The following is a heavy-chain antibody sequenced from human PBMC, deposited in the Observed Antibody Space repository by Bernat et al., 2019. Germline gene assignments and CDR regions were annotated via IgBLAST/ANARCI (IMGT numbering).Heavy chain of an antibody. D-gene: IGHD2-15*01. CDR3: ARILGYCSGGSCYSDY. CDR1: GFTFSSYA. V-gene: IGHV3-30*01. J-gene: IGHJ4*02. CDR2: ISYDGSNK. Sequence: VQLLESGGGLVQPGRSLRLSCAASGFTFSSYAMHWVRQAPGKGLEWVAVISYDGSNKYYADSVKGRFTISRDNSKNTLYLQMNSLRAEDTAVYYCARILGYCSGGSCYSDYWGQGTLVTVSS.